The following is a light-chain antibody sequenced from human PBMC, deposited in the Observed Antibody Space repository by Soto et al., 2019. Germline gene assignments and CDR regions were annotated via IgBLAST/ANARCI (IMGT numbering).Light chain of an antibody. CDR1: SSNIGAGYD. J-gene: IGLJ2*01. V-gene: IGLV1-40*01. CDR2: GNS. CDR3: QSYDSSLSGYVV. Sequence: QSVLTQPPSVSEAPGQRVTISCTGSSSNIGAGYDVHWYQQLPGTAPKLLIYGNSNRPSGVPDRFSGSKSGTSASLAITGLQAEDEADYYCQSYDSSLSGYVVFVGGTKLTLL.